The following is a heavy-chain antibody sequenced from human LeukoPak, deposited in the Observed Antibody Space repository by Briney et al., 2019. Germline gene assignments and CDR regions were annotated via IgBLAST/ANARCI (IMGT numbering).Heavy chain of an antibody. J-gene: IGHJ4*02. V-gene: IGHV3-23*01. CDR1: GFTFSSYA. CDR2: ISSSGGST. CDR3: AGGYSYGFSDY. D-gene: IGHD5-18*01. Sequence: GGSLRLSCAASGFTFSSYAMSWVRQAPGKGLEWVSAISSSGGSTYYADSVKGRFTISRDNSKNTLYLQMNSLRAEDTAVYYCAGGYSYGFSDYWGQGTLVTVSS.